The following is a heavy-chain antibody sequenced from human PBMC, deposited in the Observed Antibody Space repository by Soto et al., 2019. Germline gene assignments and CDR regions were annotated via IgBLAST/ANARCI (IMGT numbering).Heavy chain of an antibody. D-gene: IGHD5-12*01. V-gene: IGHV1-69*13. Sequence: ASVKVSCKASGGTFNNYPITWVRQAPGQGLEWMGGSIPIFGTANYAQKFQGRVTISVDESTSTAYMELSSLRSEDTAVYYCARGRGYSGDDHYYFFDMDVWGQGTTVTVSS. CDR2: SIPIFGTA. CDR3: ARGRGYSGDDHYYFFDMDV. J-gene: IGHJ6*02. CDR1: GGTFNNYP.